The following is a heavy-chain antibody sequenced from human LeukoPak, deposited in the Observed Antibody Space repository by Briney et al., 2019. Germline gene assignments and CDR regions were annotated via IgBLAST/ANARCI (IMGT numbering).Heavy chain of an antibody. J-gene: IGHJ4*02. D-gene: IGHD3-22*01. Sequence: SETLSLTCTVSGGSISSSSSYWSWIRQPAGKGLEWIGRIYTSGSTNYNPSLKSRVTMSVDTSKNQFSLKLSSVTAADTAVYYCAREGAPNYYYDSSGYYLDYWGQGTLVTVSS. CDR2: IYTSGST. V-gene: IGHV4-61*02. CDR1: GGSISSSSSY. CDR3: AREGAPNYYYDSSGYYLDY.